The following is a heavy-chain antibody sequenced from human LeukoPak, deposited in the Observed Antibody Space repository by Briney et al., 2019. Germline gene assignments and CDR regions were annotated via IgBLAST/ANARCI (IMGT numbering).Heavy chain of an antibody. CDR2: ISAYNGNT. V-gene: IGHV1-18*01. Sequence: ASVKVSCKASGYTFTSYGISWVRQAPGQGLEWMGWISAYNGNTNYAQKLQGRVTMTTDTSTSTAYMELRSLRSDDTAVYYCARVTGFVGTYGDFDYWGQGTLVTVSS. CDR1: GYTFTSYG. D-gene: IGHD4-17*01. CDR3: ARVTGFVGTYGDFDY. J-gene: IGHJ4*02.